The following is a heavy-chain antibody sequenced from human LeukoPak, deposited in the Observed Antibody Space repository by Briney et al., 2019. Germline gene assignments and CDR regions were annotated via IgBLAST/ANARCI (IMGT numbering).Heavy chain of an antibody. CDR1: GFTFSNYW. CDR3: VRGGAAYPFDY. V-gene: IGHV3-74*01. CDR2: IYVDGRTT. Sequence: GGSLRLSCVASGFTFSNYWMHWVRQPPGKGLVWVSRIYVDGRTTIYADSVKGRFTISRDHSKNTVYLQMNILRAEDTAVYYCVRGGAAYPFDYWGQGTLVTVSS. D-gene: IGHD1-26*01. J-gene: IGHJ4*02.